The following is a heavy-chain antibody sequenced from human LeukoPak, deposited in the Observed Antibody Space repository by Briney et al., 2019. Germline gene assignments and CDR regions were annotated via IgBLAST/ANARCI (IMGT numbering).Heavy chain of an antibody. V-gene: IGHV3-69-1*01. Sequence: GGSLRLSCAASGFTFSDYAMNWVRQAPGKGLEWVSTITSGDSTYYADSVKGRFTISRDNAKNSLYLQMNSLRAEDTAVYYCARGRYFDYWGQGTLVTVSS. CDR2: ITSGDST. CDR1: GFTFSDYA. J-gene: IGHJ4*02. CDR3: ARGRYFDY.